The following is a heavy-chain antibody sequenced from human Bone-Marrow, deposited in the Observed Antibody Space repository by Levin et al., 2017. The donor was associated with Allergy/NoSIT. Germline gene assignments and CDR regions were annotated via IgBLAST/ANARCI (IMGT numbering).Heavy chain of an antibody. Sequence: KVSCKGSGFSFTTYWIGWVRQMPGKGLEWMGIIYPGDSDTRYSPSFQGQVTISADKSISTAYLQWSSLKASDTAMYYCARGLSGGWYENWFDPWGQGTLVNVSS. CDR2: IYPGDSDT. J-gene: IGHJ5*02. V-gene: IGHV5-51*01. CDR1: GFSFTTYW. CDR3: ARGLSGGWYENWFDP. D-gene: IGHD6-19*01.